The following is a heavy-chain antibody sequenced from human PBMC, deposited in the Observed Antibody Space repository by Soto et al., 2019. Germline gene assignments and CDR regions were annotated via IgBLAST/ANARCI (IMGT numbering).Heavy chain of an antibody. D-gene: IGHD2-15*01. CDR1: GGSFSGYY. CDR2: INHSGNT. V-gene: IGHV4-34*01. Sequence: SETLSLTCAVYGGSFSGYYWTWIRQPPGKGLEWIGEINHSGNTNYNPSLTSRVTISVDTSKNQFSLKLNSVTAADTAVYYCARGQVVAAQHWGQGTLVTVSS. J-gene: IGHJ4*02. CDR3: ARGQVVAAQH.